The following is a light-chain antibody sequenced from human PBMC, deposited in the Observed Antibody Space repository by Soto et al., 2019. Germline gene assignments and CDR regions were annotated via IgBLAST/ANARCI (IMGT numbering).Light chain of an antibody. CDR1: QGIASF. J-gene: IGKJ1*01. CDR3: LQYNTYPWT. V-gene: IGKV1-9*01. Sequence: DIQLTQSPSFLAASVGDRVTITCRASQGIASFLAWYQQKPGKAPKLLIYSATTLQSGVPSRFSGSGSGTDFTLTISSLQPEDFATYYCLQYNTYPWTFGQGTKVEIK. CDR2: SAT.